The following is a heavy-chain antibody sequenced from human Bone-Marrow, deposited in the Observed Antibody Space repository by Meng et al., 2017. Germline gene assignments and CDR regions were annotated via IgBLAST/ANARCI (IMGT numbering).Heavy chain of an antibody. Sequence: QVQLQESGPGRGKPSQTLSLTGTVSGGSISSGGYYWSWIRQHPGKGLEWIGYIYHSGSTYYNPSLKSRVTISVDTSKNQFSLKLSSVTAADTAVYYCARDRNDYGSHYFDYWGQGTLVTVSS. J-gene: IGHJ4*02. CDR2: IYHSGST. CDR3: ARDRNDYGSHYFDY. CDR1: GGSISSGGYY. V-gene: IGHV4-31*03. D-gene: IGHD4-17*01.